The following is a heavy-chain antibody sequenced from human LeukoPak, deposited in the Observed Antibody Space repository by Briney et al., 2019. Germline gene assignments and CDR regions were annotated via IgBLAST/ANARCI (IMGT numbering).Heavy chain of an antibody. CDR2: IRYDGSNK. J-gene: IGHJ4*02. CDR1: GFTFSSYG. V-gene: IGHV3-30*02. D-gene: IGHD1-26*01. CDR3: AEGDSGSYSNPFDY. Sequence: PGGSLRLSCAASGFTFSSYGMHWVRQAPGKGLEWVAFIRYDGSNKYYADSVKGRFTISRDNSKNTLYLQMNSLRAEDTAVYYCAEGDSGSYSNPFDYWGQGTLVTVSS.